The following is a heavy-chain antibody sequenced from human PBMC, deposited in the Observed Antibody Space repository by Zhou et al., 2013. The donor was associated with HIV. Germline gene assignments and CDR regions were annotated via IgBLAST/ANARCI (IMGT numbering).Heavy chain of an antibody. J-gene: IGHJ5*02. CDR3: ARDRRVVPAVDSNWFDP. D-gene: IGHD2-2*01. CDR1: GGSFSSYA. Sequence: QVQLVQSGAEVKKPGSSVKVPCKASGGSFSSYAFSWVRQAPGQGLEWIGRIIPIFDEANYAQRFQNRVTFTADEITSTAYMELSSLTSEDTAIYYCARDRRVVPAVDSNWFDPWGQGTLVTVSS. CDR2: IIPIFDEA. V-gene: IGHV1-69*15.